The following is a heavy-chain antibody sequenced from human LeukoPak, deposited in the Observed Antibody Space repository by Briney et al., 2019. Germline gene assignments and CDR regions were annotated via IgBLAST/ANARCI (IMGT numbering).Heavy chain of an antibody. CDR2: ISSSGSTI. V-gene: IGHV3-11*01. CDR1: GFTFSDYY. Sequence: GGSLRLSCAASGFTFSDYYMSWIRQAPGKGLECVSYISSSGSTIYYADSVRGRFTISRDNAKNSLYLQMNSLGAEDTAVYYCARDESYGSDYWGQGTLVTVSS. D-gene: IGHD1-26*01. J-gene: IGHJ4*02. CDR3: ARDESYGSDY.